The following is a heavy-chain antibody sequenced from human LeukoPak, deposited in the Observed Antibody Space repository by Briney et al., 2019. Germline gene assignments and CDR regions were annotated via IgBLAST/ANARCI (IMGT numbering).Heavy chain of an antibody. CDR1: GGSLSGYY. D-gene: IGHD2/OR15-2a*01. V-gene: IGHV4-4*07. CDR2: IYTSGST. J-gene: IGHJ3*02. Sequence: SETLSLTCSVSGGSLSGYYWSWIRQPAGKGLEWIGRIYTSGSTNYSPSLQSRVTMSVDTSKNQFSLKLSSVTAADTAVYSCARDRISAVADAFDIWGQGTMVTVSS. CDR3: ARDRISAVADAFDI.